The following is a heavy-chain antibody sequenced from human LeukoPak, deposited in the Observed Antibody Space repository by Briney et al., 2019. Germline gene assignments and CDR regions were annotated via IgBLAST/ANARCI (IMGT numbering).Heavy chain of an antibody. CDR2: IKQDGSEK. D-gene: IGHD3-10*01. J-gene: IGHJ4*02. V-gene: IGHV3-7*01. CDR3: ASTGSGSYYLDY. Sequence: GGSLRLSCAASGFTFSSYWMSWVRQAPEKGLEWVANIKQDGSEKYYVDSVKGRFTISRDNAKNSLYLQMNSLRAEDTAVYYCASTGSGSYYLDYWGQGTLVTVSS. CDR1: GFTFSSYW.